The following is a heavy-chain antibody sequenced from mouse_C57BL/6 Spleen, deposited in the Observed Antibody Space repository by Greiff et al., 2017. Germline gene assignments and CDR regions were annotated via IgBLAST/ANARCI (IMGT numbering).Heavy chain of an antibody. D-gene: IGHD2-4*01. J-gene: IGHJ4*01. CDR3: ARSGDDYSYAMDY. CDR1: GYTFTSYW. CDR2: IDPSDSYT. V-gene: IGHV1-59*01. Sequence: VQLQQSGAELVRPGTSVKLSCKASGYTFTSYWMHWVKQRPGQGLEWIGVIDPSDSYTNYNQKFKGKATLTVDTSSSTAYMQLSSLTSEDSAVYYCARSGDDYSYAMDYWGQGTSVTVSS.